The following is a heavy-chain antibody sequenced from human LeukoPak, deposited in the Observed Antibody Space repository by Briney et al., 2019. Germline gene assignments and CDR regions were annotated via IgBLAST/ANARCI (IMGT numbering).Heavy chain of an antibody. V-gene: IGHV4-34*01. D-gene: IGHD3-10*01. CDR1: GGSFSGYY. CDR3: ARGRGITMVRDLDY. CDR2: INHSGST. Sequence: PSETLSLTCAVYGGSFSGYYWSWIRQPPGKGLEWIGEINHSGSTNYNPSHKSRVTISVDTSKNQFSLKLSSVTAADTAVYYCARGRGITMVRDLDYWGQGNLVTVSS. J-gene: IGHJ4*02.